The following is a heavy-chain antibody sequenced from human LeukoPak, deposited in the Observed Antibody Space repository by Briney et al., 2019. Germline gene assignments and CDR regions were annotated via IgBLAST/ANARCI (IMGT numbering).Heavy chain of an antibody. CDR1: GFTFSSYS. D-gene: IGHD2-2*03. J-gene: IGHJ3*02. CDR3: ARAGYSDAFDI. CDR2: ISSSSYI. Sequence: GGSLRLSCAASGFTFSSYSMNWVRQAPGKGLEWVSSISSSSYIYYADSVKGRFTISRDNAKNSLYLQMNSLRAEDTAVYYCARAGYSDAFDIWGQGTMVTVSS. V-gene: IGHV3-21*01.